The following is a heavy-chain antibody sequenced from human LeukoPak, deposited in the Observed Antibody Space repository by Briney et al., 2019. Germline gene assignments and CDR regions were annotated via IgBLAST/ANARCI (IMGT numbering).Heavy chain of an antibody. CDR2: INDDETST. J-gene: IGHJ4*02. Sequence: GGSLRLSCAASGFSFSSSWMHWVRQVPGRGLEWVSRINDDETSTAYAESVKGRFTISRDNAKNTLFLQMNSLRAEDTAVYYCATTGSGSYYDYWGQGTLVTVSS. V-gene: IGHV3-74*01. D-gene: IGHD1-26*01. CDR1: GFSFSSSW. CDR3: ATTGSGSYYDY.